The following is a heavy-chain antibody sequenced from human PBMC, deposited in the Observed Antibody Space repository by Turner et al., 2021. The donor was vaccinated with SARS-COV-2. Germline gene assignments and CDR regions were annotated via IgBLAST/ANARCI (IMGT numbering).Heavy chain of an antibody. Sequence: QLQLQESGPGLVKPSETLSLICIVSGGSTSRRSFSWGWLRQPPGKGLEWIGTIFYSGNTYYNPSLKSRVAISVDTSKNQLSLNLSSVTAADAAVYYCARWASGIGVRYFDSWGQGTLVTVS. D-gene: IGHD1-26*01. V-gene: IGHV4-39*01. CDR3: ARWASGIGVRYFDS. CDR1: GGSTSRRSFS. J-gene: IGHJ4*02. CDR2: IFYSGNT.